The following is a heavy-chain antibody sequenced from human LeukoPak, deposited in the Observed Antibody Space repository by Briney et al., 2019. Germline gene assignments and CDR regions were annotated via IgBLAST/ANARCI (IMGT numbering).Heavy chain of an antibody. CDR2: IHPRSGET. J-gene: IGHJ4*02. D-gene: IGHD3-10*01. V-gene: IGHV1-2*02. Sequence: ASVKVSCKASGYSFTAFYIHWVRQAPGQGLEWMGWIHPRSGETNYAYKFRGRVTMTRDTSISTTYMDLGSLGSDDTAVYYCARIFGSGSFYKYWGQGTLVTVSS. CDR1: GYSFTAFY. CDR3: ARIFGSGSFYKY.